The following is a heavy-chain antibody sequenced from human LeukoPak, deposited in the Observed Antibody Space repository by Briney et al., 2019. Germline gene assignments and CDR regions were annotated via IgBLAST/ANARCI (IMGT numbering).Heavy chain of an antibody. CDR3: ARHKWNLYYFDY. V-gene: IGHV4-59*08. J-gene: IGHJ4*02. CDR2: IYYSGST. Sequence: SETLSLTCTVSGGSISSYYWSWIRQPPGKGLEWIGHIYYSGSTNYNPSLKSRVTISVDTSKNQFSLKLSSVTAADTAVYYCARHKWNLYYFDYWGQGTLVTVSS. D-gene: IGHD1-20*01. CDR1: GGSISSYY.